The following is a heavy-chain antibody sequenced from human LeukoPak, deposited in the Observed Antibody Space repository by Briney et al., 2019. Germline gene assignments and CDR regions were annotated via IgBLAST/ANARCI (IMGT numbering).Heavy chain of an antibody. V-gene: IGHV3-23*01. CDR1: GFTFSSYA. CDR3: AKDPLQVYYFDY. Sequence: GGSLRLSCAACGFTFSSYAMSWVRQAPGKGLEWVSAISGSGGSTYYADSVKGRFTISGDNSKNTLYLQMNSLRAEDTVVYYCAKDPLQVYYFDYWGQGTLVTVSS. D-gene: IGHD5/OR15-5a*01. CDR2: ISGSGGST. J-gene: IGHJ4*02.